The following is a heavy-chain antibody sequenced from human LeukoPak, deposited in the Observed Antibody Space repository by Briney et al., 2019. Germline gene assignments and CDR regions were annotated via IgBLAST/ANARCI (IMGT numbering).Heavy chain of an antibody. J-gene: IGHJ6*03. V-gene: IGHV4-39*07. CDR3: ARDQHDYYFYYVDV. CDR1: GGSISISYY. CDR2: IYYSGST. Sequence: SQTLSLTCAVSGGSISISYYWGWIRQPPGKGLEWIGSIYYSGSTYYNPSLKSRVTISVDTSKNQFSLKLTSVTAADTAVYYCARDQHDYYFYYVDVWGKGTTVTVSS.